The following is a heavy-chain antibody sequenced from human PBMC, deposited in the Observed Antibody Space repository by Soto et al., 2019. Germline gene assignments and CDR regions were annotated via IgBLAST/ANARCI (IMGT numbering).Heavy chain of an antibody. CDR3: VKSSTYSLTSFGY. CDR1: GYTFSTYD. J-gene: IGHJ4*02. V-gene: IGHV3-13*05. Sequence: WGALTLSWAPSGYTFSTYDMHWVRQPTGKGLEWVSAIGAAGDPYYPGSVKGRFTISGENAKNSLYLQMNSLRAGDTAVYYWVKSSTYSLTSFGYYREGPLFTVSS. CDR2: IGAAGDP. D-gene: IGHD2-15*01.